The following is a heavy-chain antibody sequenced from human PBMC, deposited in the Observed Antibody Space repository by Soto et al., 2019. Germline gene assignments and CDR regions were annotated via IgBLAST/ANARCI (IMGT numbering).Heavy chain of an antibody. CDR3: ARHSAVGITFGGVIPTQVMDV. CDR2: IYYSGST. V-gene: IGHV4-39*01. CDR1: GGSISSSSYY. J-gene: IGHJ6*03. Sequence: SETLSLTCTVSGGSISSSSYYWGWIRQPPGKGLEWIGSIYYSGSTYYNPSLKSRVTISVDTSKNQFSLKLSSVTAADTAVYYCARHSAVGITFGGVIPTQVMDVWGKGTTVTVSS. D-gene: IGHD3-16*01.